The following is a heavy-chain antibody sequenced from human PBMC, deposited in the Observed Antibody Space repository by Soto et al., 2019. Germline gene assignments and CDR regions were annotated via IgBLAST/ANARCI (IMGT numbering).Heavy chain of an antibody. D-gene: IGHD3-22*01. CDR2: IYPADSET. J-gene: IGHJ4*02. CDR1: GYSFFSHW. CDR3: ARRPWLSGYYDY. Sequence: PGESLKISCKGSGYSFFSHWIGWVRQMPGKGLEWVGIIYPADSETRYSPSFQGQVTISVDKSINTACLQWSSLKASDTAMYYCARRPWLSGYYDYWGQGTLVTVS. V-gene: IGHV5-51*01.